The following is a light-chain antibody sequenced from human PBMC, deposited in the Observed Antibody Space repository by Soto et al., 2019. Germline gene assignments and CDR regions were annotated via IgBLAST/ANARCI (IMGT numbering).Light chain of an antibody. J-gene: IGKJ1*01. CDR1: QSVSSGY. CDR3: QQYGSSHWT. V-gene: IGKV3-20*01. CDR2: GAS. Sequence: EIVLTQSPGTLSLSPGERATLSCRASQSVSSGYLAWYQQKPGQAPRLLIYGASSRATGIPDRFSGSGSGTDFTLTISRLEPEDFAVYYCQQYGSSHWTFGQGTKV.